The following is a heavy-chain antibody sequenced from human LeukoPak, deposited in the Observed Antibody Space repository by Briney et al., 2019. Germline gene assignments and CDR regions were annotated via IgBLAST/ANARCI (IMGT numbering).Heavy chain of an antibody. Sequence: PGGSLRLSCAASGFTFSDYYMSCIRQAPGKGLEWVSYISSSGSTIYYADSVKGRFTISRDNAKNSLYLQMNSLRAEDTAVYYCASGYDILTGYYLDAFDIWGQGTMVTVSS. CDR3: ASGYDILTGYYLDAFDI. D-gene: IGHD3-9*01. V-gene: IGHV3-11*01. J-gene: IGHJ3*02. CDR2: ISSSGSTI. CDR1: GFTFSDYY.